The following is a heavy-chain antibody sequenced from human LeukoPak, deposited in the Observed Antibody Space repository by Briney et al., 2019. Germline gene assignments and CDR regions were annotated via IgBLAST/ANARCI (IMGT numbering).Heavy chain of an antibody. CDR1: GGSISSYY. D-gene: IGHD3-22*01. Sequence: SETLSLTCIVSGGSISSYYWSWIRQPPGKGLEWIGYIYYSGSTNYNPSLKSRVTISVDTSKNQFSLKLSSVTAADTAVYYCARIPRYYDSSGYYGGTFDYWGQGTLVTVSS. CDR2: IYYSGST. CDR3: ARIPRYYDSSGYYGGTFDY. V-gene: IGHV4-59*01. J-gene: IGHJ4*02.